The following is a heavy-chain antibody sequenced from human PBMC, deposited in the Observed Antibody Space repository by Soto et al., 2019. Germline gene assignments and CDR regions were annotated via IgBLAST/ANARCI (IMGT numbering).Heavy chain of an antibody. CDR2: ISAYNGNT. CDR3: AINYYDSSGYGMDV. D-gene: IGHD3-22*01. J-gene: IGHJ6*02. V-gene: IGHV1-18*01. CDR1: GYTFTSYD. Sequence: ASVEVSCKASGYTFTSYDINWVRQATGQGLEWMGWISAYNGNTNYAQKLQGRVTMTTDTSTSTAYMELRSLRSDDTAVYYGAINYYDSSGYGMDVWGQGTTVTVSS.